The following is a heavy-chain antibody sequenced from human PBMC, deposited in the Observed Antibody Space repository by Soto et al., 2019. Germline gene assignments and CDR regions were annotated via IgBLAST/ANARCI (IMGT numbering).Heavy chain of an antibody. CDR3: TRIAYNYGPGDY. CDR2: SRNKANSFST. V-gene: IGHV3-72*01. J-gene: IGHJ4*02. CDR1: GFTFSDHH. D-gene: IGHD2-21*01. Sequence: GGSLRLSCEVSGFTFSDHHMDWVRQAPGKGLEWVGRSRNKANSFSTAYAPSVKGRFTISRDDSKSSLYLQMNSLKTDDTAVYYCTRIAYNYGPGDYWGQGTLVTVSS.